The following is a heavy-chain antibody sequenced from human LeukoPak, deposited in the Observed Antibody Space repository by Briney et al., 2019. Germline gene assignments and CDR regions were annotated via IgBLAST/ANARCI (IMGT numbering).Heavy chain of an antibody. CDR1: GGSISGYY. J-gene: IGHJ4*02. V-gene: IGHV4-59*01. CDR3: ARDRQWLGYFDY. Sequence: PSETLSLTCTISGGSISGYYWSWIRQPPGKGLEWIGYVYYSGITNYNPSLKSRVTISVDTSKNQFFLKVSSVTAADTAVYYCARDRQWLGYFDYWGQGTLVTVSS. D-gene: IGHD6-19*01. CDR2: VYYSGIT.